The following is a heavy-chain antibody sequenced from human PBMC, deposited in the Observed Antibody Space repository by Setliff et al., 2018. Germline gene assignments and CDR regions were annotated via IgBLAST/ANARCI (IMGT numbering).Heavy chain of an antibody. CDR1: GYTFTNHY. CDR3: ARGYYDSYARYYVVGDP. Sequence: VKVSCKASGYTFTNHYMHWVRQAPGQGLEWMGMINPGGGSTTYAQKFQGRVTMTRDTSTSTVYMELSSLRTEDTAVYYCARGYYDSYARYYVVGDPCGQGTLVTVSS. J-gene: IGHJ5*02. CDR2: INPGGGST. D-gene: IGHD3-22*01. V-gene: IGHV1-46*01.